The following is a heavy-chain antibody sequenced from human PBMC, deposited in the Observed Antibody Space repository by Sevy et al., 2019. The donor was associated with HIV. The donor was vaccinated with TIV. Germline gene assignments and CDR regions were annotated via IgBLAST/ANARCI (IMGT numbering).Heavy chain of an antibody. J-gene: IGHJ4*02. V-gene: IGHV3-30*09. Sequence: GGSLRLSCTASGFTFRNYAMNWVRQAPGKGLERVALISYDGSNKYYADSVMGRFAISRDNSKNTLYLQMNSLRPEDTAIYYCAREGQLWFVYYFDNWGQGTLVTVSS. CDR1: GFTFRNYA. CDR3: AREGQLWFVYYFDN. D-gene: IGHD3-10*01. CDR2: ISYDGSNK.